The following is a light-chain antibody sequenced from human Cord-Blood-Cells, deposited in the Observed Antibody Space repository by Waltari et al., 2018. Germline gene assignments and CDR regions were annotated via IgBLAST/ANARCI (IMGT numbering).Light chain of an antibody. CDR1: QSVSSSY. Sequence: EIVLTQSPGTLSLSPGERATLSCRASQSVSSSYLAWYQQKPGQAPRLLIYGASSRATGIPDRFSGSGSGTDFTLTISRLEPEDFAVYYCQQSGAFGLGTKVEIK. CDR2: GAS. V-gene: IGKV3-20*01. J-gene: IGKJ1*01. CDR3: QQSGA.